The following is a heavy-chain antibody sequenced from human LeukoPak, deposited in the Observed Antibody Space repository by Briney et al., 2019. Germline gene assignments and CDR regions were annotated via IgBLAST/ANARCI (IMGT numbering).Heavy chain of an antibody. D-gene: IGHD2-2*01. CDR3: SRRGTIVAAAD. J-gene: IGHJ4*02. Sequence: GGSLRLSCTGSGFTFGDYAMSWFRQAPGKGLEWVGFIRSKGFGGTTEYAASVKGRFTISRDDSKSLAYLQMNSLKTEDTAVYYCSRRGTIVAAADWGQGTLVTVSS. CDR1: GFTFGDYA. V-gene: IGHV3-49*03. CDR2: IRSKGFGGTT.